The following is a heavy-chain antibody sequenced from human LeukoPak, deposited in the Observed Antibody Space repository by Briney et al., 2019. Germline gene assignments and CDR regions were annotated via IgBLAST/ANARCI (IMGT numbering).Heavy chain of an antibody. CDR1: GYTFTSYW. J-gene: IGHJ4*02. Sequence: GESLKISCKGSGYTFTSYWIGWVRQMPGKGLEWMGIIYPGDSDTRYSPSFQGQVTISADKSISTAYLQWSSLKASDTAMYYCARRSRMAAADLYYFDYWGQGTLVTVSS. D-gene: IGHD6-13*01. CDR3: ARRSRMAAADLYYFDY. V-gene: IGHV5-51*01. CDR2: IYPGDSDT.